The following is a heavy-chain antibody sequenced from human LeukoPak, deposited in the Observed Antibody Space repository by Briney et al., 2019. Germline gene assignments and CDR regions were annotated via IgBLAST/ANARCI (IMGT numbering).Heavy chain of an antibody. CDR2: MNPNSGNT. CDR1: GYTFTSYD. J-gene: IGHJ3*02. V-gene: IGHV1-8*01. D-gene: IGHD6-19*01. Sequence: ASVKVSCKASGYTFTSYDINWVRQATGQGLEWMGWMNPNSGNTGYAQKFQGRVTITRNTSISTAYMELSSLRSEDTAVYYCARSKWLEAFDIWGQGTMVTVSS. CDR3: ARSKWLEAFDI.